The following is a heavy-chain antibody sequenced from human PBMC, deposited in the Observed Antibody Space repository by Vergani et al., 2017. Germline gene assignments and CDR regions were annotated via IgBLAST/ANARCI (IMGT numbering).Heavy chain of an antibody. CDR3: ARGGETYYYGSRSPEGFDY. V-gene: IGHV3-33*01. CDR2: IWYDGSNK. Sequence: QVQLVESGGGVVQPGRSLRLSCAASGFTFSSYGMHWVRQAPGKGLEWVAVIWYDGSNKYYADSVKGRFTISRDNSKNTLYLQMNSLRAEDTAVYYCARGGETYYYGSRSPEGFDYWGQGTLVTVSS. CDR1: GFTFSSYG. J-gene: IGHJ4*02. D-gene: IGHD3-10*01.